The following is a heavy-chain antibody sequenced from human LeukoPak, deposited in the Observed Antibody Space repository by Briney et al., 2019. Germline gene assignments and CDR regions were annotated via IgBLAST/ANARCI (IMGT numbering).Heavy chain of an antibody. Sequence: PGGSLRLSCAASGFTVSSNYMSWVRQAPGKGLEWVSVIYSGGSTYYADSVRGRFTISRDNSKNTLYLQMNSLRAEDTAVYYCARYDYVWGSYRPYYYYGMDVWGQGTTVTVSS. CDR1: GFTVSSNY. D-gene: IGHD3-16*01. CDR2: IYSGGST. J-gene: IGHJ6*02. CDR3: ARYDYVWGSYRPYYYYGMDV. V-gene: IGHV3-53*01.